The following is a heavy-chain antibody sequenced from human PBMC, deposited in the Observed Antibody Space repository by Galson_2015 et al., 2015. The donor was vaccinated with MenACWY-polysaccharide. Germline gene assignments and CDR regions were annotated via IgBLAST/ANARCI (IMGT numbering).Heavy chain of an antibody. J-gene: IGHJ4*02. CDR2: IQNDGTAK. D-gene: IGHD1/OR15-1a*01. Sequence: SLRLSCATSGFIFSNYWMSWVRLTPGKGLEWLGNIQNDGTAKNYADSVKGRFTFSRDNTKNSLYLHMSSLREEDTAVYYCAKDRHWNSFDCWGQGTLVTVSS. CDR1: GFIFSNYW. CDR3: AKDRHWNSFDC. V-gene: IGHV3-7*04.